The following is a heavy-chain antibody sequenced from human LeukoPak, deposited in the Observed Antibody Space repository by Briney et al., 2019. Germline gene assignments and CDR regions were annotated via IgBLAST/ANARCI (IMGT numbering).Heavy chain of an antibody. V-gene: IGHV3-23*01. CDR1: GFTFSSYA. CDR2: ISGSGGST. CDR3: AKDFRYSGYDLTQYCSGGSCYAGGDY. D-gene: IGHD2-15*01. Sequence: GGSLRLSCAASGFTFSSYAMSWVRQAPGKGLEWVSAISGSGGSTYYADSVKGRFTISRDNSKNTLYLQMNSLRAEDTAVYYCAKDFRYSGYDLTQYCSGGSCYAGGDYWGQGTLVTVSS. J-gene: IGHJ4*02.